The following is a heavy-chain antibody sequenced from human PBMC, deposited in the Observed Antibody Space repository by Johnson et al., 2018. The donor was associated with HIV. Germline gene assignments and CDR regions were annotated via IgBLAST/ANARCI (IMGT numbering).Heavy chain of an antibody. CDR2: IWYDGTSK. CDR1: GFTFSSYG. Sequence: VQVVESGGGVVQPGRSLRLSCAASGFTFSSYGMHWVRQAPGKGLEWVSLIWYDGTSKYYADSVKGRFTISRDNSKNTLYLQMNSLRGEDTAVYYCAKDSGMIEVVTNAFDIWGQGTMVTVSS. V-gene: IGHV3-33*06. CDR3: AKDSGMIEVVTNAFDI. J-gene: IGHJ3*02. D-gene: IGHD3-22*01.